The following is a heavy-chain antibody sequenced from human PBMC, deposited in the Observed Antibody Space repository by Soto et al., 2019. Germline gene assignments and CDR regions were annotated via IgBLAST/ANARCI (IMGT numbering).Heavy chain of an antibody. CDR2: MIRLLNTA. V-gene: IGHV1-69*04. Sequence: SVRGCCGASGYTFTSCGISWVRQAPGQGLEWMGRMIRLLNTATYAQKFQGRVTITAARSTGTAYMELNPPRSEDTAVYYCARDSPIGSTFSGYDALDYWGQGTLVTVSS. J-gene: IGHJ4*02. D-gene: IGHD5-12*01. CDR3: ARDSPIGSTFSGYDALDY. CDR1: GYTFTSCG.